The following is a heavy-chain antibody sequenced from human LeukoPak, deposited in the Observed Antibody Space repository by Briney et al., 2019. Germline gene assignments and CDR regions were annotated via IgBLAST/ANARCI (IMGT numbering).Heavy chain of an antibody. CDR3: ARGRGSGWTVTYHYYYMDV. Sequence: PSQILSLTCTVSGGSISSGSYYWSWIRQPPGKGLEWIGEINHSGSTNYNPSLKSRVTISVDTSKNQFSLKLSSVTAADTAVYYCARGRGSGWTVTYHYYYMDVWGKGTTVTVSS. V-gene: IGHV4-39*07. CDR1: GGSISSGSYY. CDR2: INHSGST. J-gene: IGHJ6*03. D-gene: IGHD6-19*01.